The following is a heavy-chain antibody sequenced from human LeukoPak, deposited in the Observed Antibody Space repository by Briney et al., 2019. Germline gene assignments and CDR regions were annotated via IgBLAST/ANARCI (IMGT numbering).Heavy chain of an antibody. D-gene: IGHD3-9*01. V-gene: IGHV3-30*01. J-gene: IGHJ6*03. CDR3: TTDLTLRSLTDYYSCYIDV. CDR2: ISYDVNII. Sequence: GGSLRLSCAPSGYTFSSYAMHCVREARDKGLECVGVISYDVNIIYYAHSGRGRFTISRDKSHNTLYMQKNTRRAQDTAVYFGTTDLTLRSLTDYYSCYIDVWGKGKTVTVSS. CDR1: GYTFSSYA.